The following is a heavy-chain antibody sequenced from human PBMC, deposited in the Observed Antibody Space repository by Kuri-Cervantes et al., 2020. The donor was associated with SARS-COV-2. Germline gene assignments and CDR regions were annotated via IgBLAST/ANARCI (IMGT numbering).Heavy chain of an antibody. CDR1: GFTFGDYA. V-gene: IGHV3-49*04. CDR2: IRSKAYGGTT. J-gene: IGHJ3*02. Sequence: GESLKISCTASGFTFGDYAMSWVRQAPGKGLEWVGFIRSKAYGGTTEYAASVKGRFTISRDDSKSIAYLQMNSLKTEDTAVYYCTRELVVPAAIYPDAFDIWGQGTIGHRLL. CDR3: TRELVVPAAIYPDAFDI. D-gene: IGHD2-2*02.